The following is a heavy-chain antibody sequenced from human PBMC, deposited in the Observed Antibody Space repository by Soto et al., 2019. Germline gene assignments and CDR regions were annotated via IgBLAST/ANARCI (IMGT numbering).Heavy chain of an antibody. CDR3: ARDLGYSSSWPDY. J-gene: IGHJ4*02. CDR1: GYTFTSYA. CDR2: INAGNGNT. Sequence: ASVKVSSKASGYTFTSYAMHWVRQAPGQRLEWMGWINAGNGNTKYSQKFQGRVTITRDTSASTAYMELSSLRSEDTAVYYCARDLGYSSSWPDYWGQGTLVTVSS. V-gene: IGHV1-3*01. D-gene: IGHD6-13*01.